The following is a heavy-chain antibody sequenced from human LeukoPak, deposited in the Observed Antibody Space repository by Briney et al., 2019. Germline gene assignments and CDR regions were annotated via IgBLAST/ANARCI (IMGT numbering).Heavy chain of an antibody. CDR1: GFTFSSYW. Sequence: PGGSLRLSCAASGFTFSSYWMHWVRQAPGKGLVWVSRINTDGSSTSYADSVKGRFTISRDNAKNTLYLQMNSLRAEDTAVYYCARDILDGSGTHRDYWGQGTLVTVSS. J-gene: IGHJ4*02. CDR2: INTDGSST. CDR3: ARDILDGSGTHRDY. V-gene: IGHV3-74*01. D-gene: IGHD3-10*01.